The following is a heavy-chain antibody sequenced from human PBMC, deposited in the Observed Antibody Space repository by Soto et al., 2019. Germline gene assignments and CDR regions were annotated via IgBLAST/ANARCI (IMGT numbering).Heavy chain of an antibody. D-gene: IGHD6-13*01. V-gene: IGHV3-66*01. Sequence: EVQLVESGGGLVQPGGSLRLSCAASGFTVSSNYMTWVRQAPGKGLEWVSVIYNGGDTYYADSVKGRFTISRDNSKNTLKHQINSLRAEYTAVYYCARDGFVAASGTLDYWGQGTPVTLSS. CDR3: ARDGFVAASGTLDY. CDR2: IYNGGDT. J-gene: IGHJ4*02. CDR1: GFTVSSNY.